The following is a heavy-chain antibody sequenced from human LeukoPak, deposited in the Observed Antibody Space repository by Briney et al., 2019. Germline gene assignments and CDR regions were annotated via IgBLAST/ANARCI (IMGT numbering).Heavy chain of an antibody. V-gene: IGHV3-21*01. CDR1: GFTFSSYS. CDR3: ARHRYSSGRYSDY. J-gene: IGHJ4*02. CDR2: ISSDSSYI. D-gene: IGHD6-19*01. Sequence: GGSLRLSCAASGFTFSSYSMNWVRQAPGKGLEWASSISSDSSYIYYADSVKGRFTISRDNSKNSLYLQMNSLRAEDTAVYYCARHRYSSGRYSDYWGQGTLVTVSS.